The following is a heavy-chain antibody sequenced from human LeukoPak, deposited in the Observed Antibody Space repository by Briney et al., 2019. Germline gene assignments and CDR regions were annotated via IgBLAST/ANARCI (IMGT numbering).Heavy chain of an antibody. CDR2: ISSNGGST. CDR1: GFSFSTYA. J-gene: IGHJ4*02. D-gene: IGHD1-26*01. Sequence: GGSLRLSCAASGFSFSTYAIHWVRQAPGKGLEYVSTISSNGGSTYYANSVKGRFTISRDNSKNTLYLQMGSLRAEDMAVYYCARDARYSGSYSDLDYWGQGTLVTVSS. V-gene: IGHV3-64*01. CDR3: ARDARYSGSYSDLDY.